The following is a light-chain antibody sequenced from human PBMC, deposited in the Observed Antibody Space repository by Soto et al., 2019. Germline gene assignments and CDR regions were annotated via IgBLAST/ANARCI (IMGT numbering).Light chain of an antibody. J-gene: IGLJ3*02. V-gene: IGLV1-40*01. Sequence: QAVVTQPPSVSGAPGQTVIISCTGAGSNIGAGYDVHWYQQLPGTAPKLLIYGNINRPSGVPDRFSGSKSGTSASLAITGLQPEDEGDYYCQSYDSSLTGSPMFAGGTKLTVL. CDR2: GNI. CDR3: QSYDSSLTGSPM. CDR1: GSNIGAGYD.